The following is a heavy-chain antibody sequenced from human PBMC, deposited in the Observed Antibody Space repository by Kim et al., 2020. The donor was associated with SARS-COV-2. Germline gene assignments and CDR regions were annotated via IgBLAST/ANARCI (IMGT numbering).Heavy chain of an antibody. V-gene: IGHV3-23*01. CDR1: GFTFSSYA. CDR3: AKVDEEYYFDISGYYAYRLDY. J-gene: IGHJ4*02. D-gene: IGHD3-22*01. CDR2: ISGSGDST. Sequence: GGSLRLSCAASGFTFSSYAMSWVRQAPGRGLEWVSAISGSGDSTYYADSVKGRFTISRDNSKNTRYMQMNSLRAEDTAIYYCAKVDEEYYFDISGYYAYRLDYLGQGTLVTVSS.